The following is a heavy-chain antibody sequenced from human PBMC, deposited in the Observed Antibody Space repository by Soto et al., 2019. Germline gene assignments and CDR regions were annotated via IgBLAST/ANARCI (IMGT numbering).Heavy chain of an antibody. CDR3: ARTRLAGGLAEVGFYD. CDR2: VHHSGST. D-gene: IGHD3-16*01. V-gene: IGHV4-4*02. CDR1: GGSIDSPSW. J-gene: IGHJ4*02. Sequence: QVQLQESGPGLVKPSGTLSLTCAVSGGSIDSPSWWTWVRQPPGKRLEGIGEVHHSGSTNYNPSPNGPVTMSVDKSENQFSRRLTSVTAADTAIYYCARTRLAGGLAEVGFYDWGQGTLVTVS.